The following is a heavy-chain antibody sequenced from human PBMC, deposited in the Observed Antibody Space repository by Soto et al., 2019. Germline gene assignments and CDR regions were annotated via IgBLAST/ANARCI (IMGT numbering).Heavy chain of an antibody. D-gene: IGHD6-19*01. Sequence: SETLSLTCTVSGGSISSSSYSSGWVRQPPGKGPEWIGTFYYSGSTYYNPSLKSRVTISVDTTKNQFFLKLNSVTAADTAVYYCARHVNLPLAGTGFDSWGRGTLVTVSS. CDR3: ARHVNLPLAGTGFDS. V-gene: IGHV4-39*01. J-gene: IGHJ4*02. CDR2: FYYSGST. CDR1: GGSISSSSYS.